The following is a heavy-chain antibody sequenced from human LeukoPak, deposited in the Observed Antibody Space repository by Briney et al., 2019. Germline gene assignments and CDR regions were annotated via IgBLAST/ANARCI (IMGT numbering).Heavy chain of an antibody. J-gene: IGHJ4*02. Sequence: TGGSLRLSCAASGFTFSSYGMSWVRQAPGKGLEWVSAISGRGGSTYYADSVKGRFTISRDISKNTPYLQMNSLRAEDTAVYYCAKDTFYYDSSGYYPAYFDYWGQGTLVTVSS. CDR2: ISGRGGST. CDR1: GFTFSSYG. CDR3: AKDTFYYDSSGYYPAYFDY. D-gene: IGHD3-22*01. V-gene: IGHV3-23*01.